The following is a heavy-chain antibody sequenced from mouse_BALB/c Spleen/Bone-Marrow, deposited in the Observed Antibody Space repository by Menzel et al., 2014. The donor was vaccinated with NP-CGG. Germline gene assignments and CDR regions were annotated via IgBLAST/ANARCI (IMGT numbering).Heavy chain of an antibody. J-gene: IGHJ2*01. CDR1: GYAFTSYN. V-gene: IGHV1S135*01. D-gene: IGHD1-1*01. CDR2: IDPYYGGT. Sequence: EVQLQQSGPELVKPGASVKVSCKASGYAFTSYNMYWVKQSHGKSLEWIGHIDPYYGGTSYNQKFKGKATLTVDKSSSTAYMQLKSLTSEDSAVYYCAIFSITTVVKGYWGQGTTLTVSS. CDR3: AIFSITTVVKGY.